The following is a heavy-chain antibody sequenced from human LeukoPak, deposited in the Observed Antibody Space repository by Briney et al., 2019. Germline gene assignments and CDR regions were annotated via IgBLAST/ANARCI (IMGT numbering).Heavy chain of an antibody. Sequence: PSETLSLTCTVSGGSVSSSFYYWGWIRQPPGKGLEWIGTVYYSGSTYYNPSLKSPVTISVDTSKSQVSLNVYSVTAADAAVYYCARRRSSGSRCDAFDIWGQGTIVTVSS. D-gene: IGHD3-10*01. J-gene: IGHJ3*02. CDR3: ARRRSSGSRCDAFDI. CDR2: VYYSGST. CDR1: GGSVSSSFYY. V-gene: IGHV4-39*01.